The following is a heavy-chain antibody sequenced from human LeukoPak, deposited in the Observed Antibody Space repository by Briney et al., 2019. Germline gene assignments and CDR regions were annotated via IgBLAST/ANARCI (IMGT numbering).Heavy chain of an antibody. D-gene: IGHD2-2*01. V-gene: IGHV6-1*01. CDR3: ARAGYQLLLDS. CDR1: GDSVSSNIAA. Sequence: SQTLSLTCPISGDSVSSNIAAWHWIRQSPSRGLEWLGRTYYRSKWYNDYAVSVTSRITINPDTSKNQFSLQLNSVIPEDTAVYYCARAGYQLLLDSWGQGTLVTVCS. J-gene: IGHJ4*02. CDR2: TYYRSKWYN.